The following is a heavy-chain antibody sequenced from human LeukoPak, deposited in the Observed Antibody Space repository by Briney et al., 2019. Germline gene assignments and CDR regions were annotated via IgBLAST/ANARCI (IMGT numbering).Heavy chain of an antibody. CDR3: ARAGRVAASGWGRHFDL. D-gene: IGHD3-10*01. V-gene: IGHV3-48*03. Sequence: PGGPLRLSCAASGFTFSSYEMNWVRQAPARGLEWLSYISSSGGTMYYADSVKGRFTISRDNAKNSLYLQMSSLRVEDTAVYYCARAGRVAASGWGRHFDLWGRGTLVTVSS. J-gene: IGHJ2*01. CDR2: ISSSGGTM. CDR1: GFTFSSYE.